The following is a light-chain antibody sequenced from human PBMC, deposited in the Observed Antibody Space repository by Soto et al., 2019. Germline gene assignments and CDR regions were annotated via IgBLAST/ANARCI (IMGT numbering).Light chain of an antibody. CDR1: RSNIGTHY. V-gene: IGLV1-51*01. CDR3: GTWDGSLSAGV. CDR2: DNN. Sequence: QPVLTQPPSVSAAPGQRVAISCSGSRSNIGTHYVSWYQHLPGEVPKLLIYDNNKRASGIPDRFSGSKSGTSVTLDITGLQPGDEGDYYCGTWDGSLSAGVFGGGTKLTVL. J-gene: IGLJ2*01.